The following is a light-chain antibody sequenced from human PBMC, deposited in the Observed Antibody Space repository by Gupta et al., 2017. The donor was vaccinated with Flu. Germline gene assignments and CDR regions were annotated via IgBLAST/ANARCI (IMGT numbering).Light chain of an antibody. CDR2: GAS. CDR1: QSVSSSF. V-gene: IGKV3-20*01. J-gene: IGKJ1*01. Sequence: EIVLTQSPGTLSLSPGERATLSCRVSQSVSSSFLAWYQQKPGQAPRLLIYGASNRATGIPDRFSGSGSGTDFTLTISRLEPEDFAVYYCQQYGSSPGWTFGQGTKVEIK. CDR3: QQYGSSPGWT.